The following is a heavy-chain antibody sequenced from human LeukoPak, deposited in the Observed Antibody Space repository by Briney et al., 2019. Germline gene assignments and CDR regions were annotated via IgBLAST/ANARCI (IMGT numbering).Heavy chain of an antibody. CDR3: AHSYPSCPSGVCSRPIDY. CDR2: IYWSDDR. D-gene: IGHD2-8*01. V-gene: IGHV2-5*01. CDR1: GFSLISNGVA. J-gene: IGHJ4*02. Sequence: SGPTLVKPTQTLTLTCTFSGFSLISNGVAVGWIRQPPGKALECLALIYWSDDRWYSPSLKSRLTITKDTSKNQVVLTMTNMDPTDTATYYCAHSYPSCPSGVCSRPIDYWGQGTLVTVSS.